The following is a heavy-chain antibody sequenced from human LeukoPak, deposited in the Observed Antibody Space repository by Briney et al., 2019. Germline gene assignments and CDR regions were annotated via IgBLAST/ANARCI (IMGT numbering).Heavy chain of an antibody. V-gene: IGHV4-34*01. CDR3: ARRRRINYDILTATYYFDY. J-gene: IGHJ4*02. D-gene: IGHD3-9*01. CDR1: GGPFNDYY. CDR2: INHSGST. Sequence: SETLSLTCAVYGGPFNDYYWNWLRQPPGKGLEWIGEINHSGSTNYHPSYKSRVTISLDTSQNHFSLKLTSVTAADTAVYYCARRRRINYDILTATYYFDYWGQGTLVTVSS.